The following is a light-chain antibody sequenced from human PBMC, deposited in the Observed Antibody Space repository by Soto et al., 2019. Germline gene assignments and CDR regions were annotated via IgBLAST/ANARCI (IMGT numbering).Light chain of an antibody. CDR1: QRLTSDY. J-gene: IGKJ5*01. V-gene: IGKV3D-20*02. Sequence: EIVLTQSPGTLSLSPGESATLSCRASQRLTSDYLAWYQQKPGQAPRLLIFSASSRATGIPDRFSGSGSGTDFTLTISSLEPEDFAVYYCQQRSNWPPAITFGQGTRLEIK. CDR2: SAS. CDR3: QQRSNWPPAIT.